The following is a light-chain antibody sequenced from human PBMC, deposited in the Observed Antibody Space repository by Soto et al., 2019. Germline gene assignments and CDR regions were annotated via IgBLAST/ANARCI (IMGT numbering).Light chain of an antibody. CDR1: QSISSSY. Sequence: VLTKSPGTLSLSPGEIATLSCRASQSISSSYLAWYQQKPGQPPRLLLYRTFSRATGIPDRFSGSGSGTDFTLTISRLEPEDFAVYFCQQFSSSPLTFGGGTKVDIK. CDR3: QQFSSSPLT. CDR2: RTF. J-gene: IGKJ4*01. V-gene: IGKV3-20*01.